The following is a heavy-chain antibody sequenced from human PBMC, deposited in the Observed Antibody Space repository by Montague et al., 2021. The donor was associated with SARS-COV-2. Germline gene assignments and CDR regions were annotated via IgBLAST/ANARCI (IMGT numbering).Heavy chain of an antibody. CDR3: ARGRPAQGPFRHFDSISSGALDI. D-gene: IGHD3-9*01. V-gene: IGHV4-34*01. Sequence: SETLSLTCAVSRGSFSNYYWTWIRQSPGKGLEWIGEINQGGAPNYTPSLKSRVTISLDTSKKQISLKLNSVTVADTAVFFCARGRPAQGPFRHFDSISSGALDIWAQGSLVIVSS. CDR2: INQGGAP. CDR1: RGSFSNYY. J-gene: IGHJ3*02.